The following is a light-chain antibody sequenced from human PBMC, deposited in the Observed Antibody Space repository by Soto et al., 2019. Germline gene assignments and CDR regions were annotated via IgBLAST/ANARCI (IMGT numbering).Light chain of an antibody. Sequence: QSDLTQPASVSGSPGQSITISCTGTSSEVGCYNYVSWYHQHPVKAPKLMIYDVSNRHSGVSNRFSGSKYGNTSSLTISGLQAEDDADDYCSSYTTISTHIFGTGTKLTVL. CDR3: SSYTTISTHI. J-gene: IGLJ1*01. CDR2: DVS. CDR1: SSEVGCYNY. V-gene: IGLV2-14*01.